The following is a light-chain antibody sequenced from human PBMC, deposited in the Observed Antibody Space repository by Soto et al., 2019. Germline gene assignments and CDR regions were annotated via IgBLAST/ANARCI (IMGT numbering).Light chain of an antibody. CDR1: QSVSSY. CDR3: QQRSNWPPIT. V-gene: IGKV3-11*01. Sequence: EIVLTQSPATLSLSPGERATLSCRASQSVSSYLAWYQQKPGQAPRLLIYDASNRATGIPARFSGSGSGTDFTLPISSLETEDFAVYYCQQRSNWPPITFGQGTRLEMK. J-gene: IGKJ5*01. CDR2: DAS.